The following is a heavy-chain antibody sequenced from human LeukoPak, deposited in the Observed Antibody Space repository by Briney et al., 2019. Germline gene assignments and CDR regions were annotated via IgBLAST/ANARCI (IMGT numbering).Heavy chain of an antibody. D-gene: IGHD1-26*01. V-gene: IGHV3-23*01. CDR3: ARPGSMYSGSYREAFDI. Sequence: GGSLRLSCAASGFTFSSYAMSWVRQAPGKGLEWVSAISGSGGSTYYADSVKGRFTISRDNSKNTLYLQMNSLRAEDTAVYYCARPGSMYSGSYREAFDIWGQGTMVTDSS. CDR2: ISGSGGST. CDR1: GFTFSSYA. J-gene: IGHJ3*02.